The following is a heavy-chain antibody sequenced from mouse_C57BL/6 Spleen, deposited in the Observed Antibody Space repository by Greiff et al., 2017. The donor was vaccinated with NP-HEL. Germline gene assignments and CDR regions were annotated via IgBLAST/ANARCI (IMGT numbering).Heavy chain of an antibody. D-gene: IGHD1-1*01. CDR1: GFTFSDYG. V-gene: IGHV5-17*01. J-gene: IGHJ4*01. CDR2: ISSGSSTI. CDR3: ATTVVAKYAMDY. Sequence: EVKLVESGGGLVKPGGSLKLSCAASGFTFSDYGMHWVRQAPEKGLEWVAYISSGSSTIYYVDTVKCRFTISRDNATDTLFLQMTSLKYEDTAMYYCATTVVAKYAMDYWGQGTSVTVSS.